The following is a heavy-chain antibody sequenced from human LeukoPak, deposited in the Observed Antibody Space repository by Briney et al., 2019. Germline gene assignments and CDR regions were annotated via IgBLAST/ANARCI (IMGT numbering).Heavy chain of an antibody. Sequence: ASVKVSCKASGYTFTDYYMHWVRQAPGQGLEWMGWINPNSGGTNYAQKFRGRVTMTRDTSISTAYMELSRLRSDDTAVYYCASLGYYDSSGYHDAFDIWGQGTMVTVSS. CDR3: ASLGYYDSSGYHDAFDI. CDR2: INPNSGGT. D-gene: IGHD3-22*01. V-gene: IGHV1-2*02. CDR1: GYTFTDYY. J-gene: IGHJ3*02.